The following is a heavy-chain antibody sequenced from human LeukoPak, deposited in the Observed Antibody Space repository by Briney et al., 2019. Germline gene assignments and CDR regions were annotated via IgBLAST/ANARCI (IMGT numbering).Heavy chain of an antibody. Sequence: PGGSLRLSCAASGFTFSSYEMNWVRQAPGKGLEWVSYISSSGSTIYYADSVKGRFTISRDNAKNSLYLQMNSLRAEDTAAYYCARASSSWYGLDYWGQGTLVTVSS. CDR3: ARASSSWYGLDY. D-gene: IGHD6-13*01. J-gene: IGHJ4*02. V-gene: IGHV3-48*03. CDR1: GFTFSSYE. CDR2: ISSSGSTI.